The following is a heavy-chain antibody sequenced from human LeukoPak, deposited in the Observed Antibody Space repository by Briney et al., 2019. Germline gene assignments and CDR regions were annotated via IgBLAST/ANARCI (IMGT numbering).Heavy chain of an antibody. CDR2: ISPDGGVQ. CDR3: AGNLVAAAPGDA. J-gene: IGHJ5*02. CDR1: GFTFSTYW. Sequence: PGGSLRLSCAASGFTFSTYWMTWVRQAPGKGLEWVASISPDGGVQSYVDSVKGRFSISRDNAKNSLYLQMHSLRAEDSAVYYCAGNLVAAAPGDAWGQGTLVTVSS. V-gene: IGHV3-7*01. D-gene: IGHD2-2*01.